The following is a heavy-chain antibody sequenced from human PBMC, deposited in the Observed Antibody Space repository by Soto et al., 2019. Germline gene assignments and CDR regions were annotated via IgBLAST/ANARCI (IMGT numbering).Heavy chain of an antibody. CDR1: GYSFTSYW. CDR3: ARHGGSSVTLYYYYGMDV. D-gene: IGHD2-15*01. V-gene: IGHV5-10-1*01. CDR2: IDPSDSYT. J-gene: IGHJ6*02. Sequence: GESLKISCKGSGYSFTSYWISWVRQMPGKGLEWMGRIDPSDSYTNYSPSFQGHVTISADKSISTAYLQWSSLKASDTAMYYCARHGGSSVTLYYYYGMDVWGQGTTVTSP.